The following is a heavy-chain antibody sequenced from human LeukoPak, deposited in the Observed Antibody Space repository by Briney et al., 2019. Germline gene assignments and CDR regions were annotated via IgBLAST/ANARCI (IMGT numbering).Heavy chain of an antibody. Sequence: GLLRLSCAASGFTFSNYAMSRVRPAPGERLELVSAISGSGSSTYYADSVKGRFTISRDNSKNTLYLQMNSLRAEDTAVYNCASLRYSGYVNYWGQGTLVSVSS. D-gene: IGHD5-12*01. CDR2: ISGSGSST. CDR3: ASLRYSGYVNY. J-gene: IGHJ4*02. CDR1: GFTFSNYA. V-gene: IGHV3-23*01.